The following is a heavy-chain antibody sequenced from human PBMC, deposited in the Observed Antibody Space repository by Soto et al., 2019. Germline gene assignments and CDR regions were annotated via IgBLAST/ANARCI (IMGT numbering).Heavy chain of an antibody. CDR2: INHNGRT. Sequence: QVQLQQWGAGLLKPSETLSLNCAVYGGSFSGYYWTWIRQPPGKGLEWIGEINHNGRTNYNPSLKSRVTISVDKSNNQFSLKLTSVTAADTAVYYCARERVVPSGPLYYFDYWGQGTLVTVSS. J-gene: IGHJ4*02. CDR3: ARERVVPSGPLYYFDY. D-gene: IGHD2-2*01. CDR1: GGSFSGYY. V-gene: IGHV4-34*01.